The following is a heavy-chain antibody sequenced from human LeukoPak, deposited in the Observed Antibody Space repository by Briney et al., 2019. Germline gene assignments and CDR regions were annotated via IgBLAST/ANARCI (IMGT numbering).Heavy chain of an antibody. CDR3: ARMGVVVAAKVDY. J-gene: IGHJ4*02. Sequence: SETLSLTCTVSGGSISSGGFYWSWIRQHPGKGLEWIGYIYYSGSTYYNPSLKSRVTISVDTSKNQFSLKLSSVTAADTAVYYCARMGVVVAAKVDYWGQGTLVTVSS. CDR2: IYYSGST. CDR1: GGSISSGGFY. D-gene: IGHD2-15*01. V-gene: IGHV4-31*03.